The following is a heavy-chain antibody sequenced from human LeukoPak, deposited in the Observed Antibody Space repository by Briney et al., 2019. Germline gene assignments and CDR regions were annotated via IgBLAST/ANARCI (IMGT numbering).Heavy chain of an antibody. V-gene: IGHV1-2*06. D-gene: IGHD4-17*01. CDR1: GYTFTGYY. CDR2: INPNSGGT. J-gene: IGHJ3*02. CDR3: ASLGPTVTTLSGSFDI. Sequence: GASVKVSCKASGYTFTGYYMHWVRQAPGQGLEWMGRINPNSGGTNYAKKFQGRVTITRDTANRTDYMEMRRLRSDDTAVYYCASLGPTVTTLSGSFDIWGQGTMVTVSS.